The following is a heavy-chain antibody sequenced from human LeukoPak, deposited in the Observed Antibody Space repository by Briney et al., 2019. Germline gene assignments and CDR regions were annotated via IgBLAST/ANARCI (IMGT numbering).Heavy chain of an antibody. V-gene: IGHV3-21*01. Sequence: GGSLRLSYAASGFTFSSYSMNWVRQAPGKGLEWVSSISSSSSYIYYADSVKGRFTISRYNAKNSLYLQMNSLRAEDTAVYYCARDSPHCSGGSCYQTYYYYMDVWGKGTTVTVSS. J-gene: IGHJ6*03. CDR3: ARDSPHCSGGSCYQTYYYYMDV. D-gene: IGHD2-15*01. CDR2: ISSSSSYI. CDR1: GFTFSSYS.